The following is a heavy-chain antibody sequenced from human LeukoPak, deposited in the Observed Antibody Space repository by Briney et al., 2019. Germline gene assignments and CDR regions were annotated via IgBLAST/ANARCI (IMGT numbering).Heavy chain of an antibody. CDR2: NLPIFGPA. CDR1: GGTFSSYA. D-gene: IGHD2-15*01. V-gene: IGHV1-69*01. Sequence: SVKVFCKASGGTFSSYAISWVRQDPGHGLERMRGNLPIFGPAKCAQKLQGRVTITADESTSTAYMELSSLRSEDTAVYYCARDDCSGGSCYNDAFDIWGQGTMVTVS. CDR3: ARDDCSGGSCYNDAFDI. J-gene: IGHJ3*02.